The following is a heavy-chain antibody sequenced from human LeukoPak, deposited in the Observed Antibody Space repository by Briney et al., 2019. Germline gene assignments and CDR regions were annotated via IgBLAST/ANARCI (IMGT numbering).Heavy chain of an antibody. D-gene: IGHD3-22*01. V-gene: IGHV4-59*01. J-gene: IGHJ3*01. Sequence: SETLSLTCTVSGGSISNYYWTWIRQPPGKGLEWIGYIYYTGSTNYNPSLKNRVTISVDTSKNQFSLKLSSVTAADTAVYYCARRSDYYDILNLWGQGTMVTVSS. CDR2: IYYTGST. CDR1: GGSISNYY. CDR3: ARRSDYYDILNL.